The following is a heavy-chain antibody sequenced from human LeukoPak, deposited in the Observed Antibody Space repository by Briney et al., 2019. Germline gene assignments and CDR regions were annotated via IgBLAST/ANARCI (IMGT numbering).Heavy chain of an antibody. Sequence: GGSLRLSCAASGFTVSSNYMSWVRQAPGKGLEWVSVIYSGGSTYYADSVKGRFTISRDNSKNTLYLQMNSLRAEDTAVYYCARARGYDILTGYYTPFDYWGQGTLVTVSS. CDR2: IYSGGST. D-gene: IGHD3-9*01. CDR1: GFTVSSNY. V-gene: IGHV3-53*01. J-gene: IGHJ4*02. CDR3: ARARGYDILTGYYTPFDY.